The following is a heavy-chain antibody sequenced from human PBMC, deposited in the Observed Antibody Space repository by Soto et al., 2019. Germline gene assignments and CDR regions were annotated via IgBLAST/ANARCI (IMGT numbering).Heavy chain of an antibody. CDR3: ARGLKWLRYYGMDV. J-gene: IGHJ6*02. Sequence: PSETLSLTCAVYGGSFSGYYWSWIRQPPGKGLEWIGEINHSGSTNYNPSLKSRVTISVDTSKNQFSLKLSSVTAADTAVYYCARGLKWLRYYGMDVWGQGTTVTVSS. CDR2: INHSGST. CDR1: GGSFSGYY. D-gene: IGHD6-19*01. V-gene: IGHV4-34*01.